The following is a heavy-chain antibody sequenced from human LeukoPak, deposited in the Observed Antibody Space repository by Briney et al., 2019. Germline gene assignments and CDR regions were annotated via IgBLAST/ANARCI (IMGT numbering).Heavy chain of an antibody. Sequence: PGGSLRLSCAASGFTVSSNYMSWVRQAPGKGLEWVSVIYSGGSTYYADSVKGRFTISRDNSKNTLYLQMNSLRAEDTAVYYCARGDSVANFDYWGQGTLVTVSS. CDR3: ARGDSVANFDY. CDR2: IYSGGST. CDR1: GFTVSSNY. V-gene: IGHV3-66*01. D-gene: IGHD6-19*01. J-gene: IGHJ4*02.